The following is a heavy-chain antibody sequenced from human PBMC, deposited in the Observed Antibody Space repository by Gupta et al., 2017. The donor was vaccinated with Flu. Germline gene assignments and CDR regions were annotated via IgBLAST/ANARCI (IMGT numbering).Heavy chain of an antibody. CDR3: ARGWSPRGPADY. CDR1: IFSTYS. CDR2: ISSSSSYI. V-gene: IGHV3-21*01. D-gene: IGHD2-15*01. J-gene: IGHJ4*02. Sequence: IFSTYSMNWVRQAPGKGLEWVSSISSSSSYIYYADSVKGRFTISRDNAKNSVYLQMNSLRAEDTGVYYCARGWSPRGPADYWGQGTLVTVSS.